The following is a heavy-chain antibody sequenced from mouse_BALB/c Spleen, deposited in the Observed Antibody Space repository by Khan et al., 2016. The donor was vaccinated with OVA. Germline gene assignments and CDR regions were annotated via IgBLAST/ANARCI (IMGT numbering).Heavy chain of an antibody. J-gene: IGHJ2*01. CDR3: ARTARIKY. Sequence: EVQLQESGPGLVKPSQSLSLTCTVTGYSITSGYGWNWIRQFPGNKLEWMGYIRYSGSTNYNPTLKSRISITRDTSKNQFFLQLNSVTTEDTATYYCARTARIKYWGQGTTLTVAS. CDR1: GYSITSGYG. V-gene: IGHV3-1*02. D-gene: IGHD1-2*01. CDR2: IRYSGST.